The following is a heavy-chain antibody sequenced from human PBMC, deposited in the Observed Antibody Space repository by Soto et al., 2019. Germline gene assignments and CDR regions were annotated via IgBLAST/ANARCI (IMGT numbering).Heavy chain of an antibody. Sequence: SVKVSSPGSGYAFANYGITWVRLAPGQGLEYMGWISGYNGNTNYEQKFQWRVTMTTDTSTSTVYMELRSLRSDDTAVYYCARFQAVTGASWFDPWGQGILVTVSS. CDR1: GYAFANYG. CDR2: ISGYNGNT. CDR3: ARFQAVTGASWFDP. V-gene: IGHV1-18*04. J-gene: IGHJ5*02. D-gene: IGHD2-15*01.